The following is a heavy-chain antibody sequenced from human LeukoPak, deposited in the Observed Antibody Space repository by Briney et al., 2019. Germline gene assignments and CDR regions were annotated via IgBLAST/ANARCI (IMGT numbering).Heavy chain of an antibody. CDR3: ARDFSGGSCYSPSWWFDP. V-gene: IGHV4-4*07. Sequence: PSETLSLTCTVSGGSISSYYWSWIRQPAGKGLEWIGRIYTTGSTNYNPSLKSRVTMSVDTSKNQFSLKLSSVTAADTAVYYCARDFSGGSCYSPSWWFDPWGQGTLVTVSS. J-gene: IGHJ5*02. D-gene: IGHD2-15*01. CDR1: GGSISSYY. CDR2: IYTTGST.